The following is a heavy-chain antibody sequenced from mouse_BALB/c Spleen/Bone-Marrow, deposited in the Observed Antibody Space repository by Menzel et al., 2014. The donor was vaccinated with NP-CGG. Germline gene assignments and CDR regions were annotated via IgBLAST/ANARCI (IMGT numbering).Heavy chain of an antibody. D-gene: IGHD4-1*01. CDR2: INPGSGGT. CDR3: ARCLTGTSAMDY. V-gene: IGHV1-54*01. CDR1: GYAFNNYL. Sequence: QVQLKQSGAELVRPGTSVKVSCKASGYAFNNYLIEWVKQRPGQGLEWIGVINPGSGGTKYNEKFKGKATLTADKSSSTAYMQLSSLTSDGSAVYFCARCLTGTSAMDYWGQGTSVTVSS. J-gene: IGHJ4*01.